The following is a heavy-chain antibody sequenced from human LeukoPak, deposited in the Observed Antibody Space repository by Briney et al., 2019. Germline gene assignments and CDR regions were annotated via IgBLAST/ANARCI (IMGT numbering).Heavy chain of an antibody. V-gene: IGHV3-48*01. D-gene: IGHD2-21*02. CDR2: ISGSSGII. CDR3: TTEHHPYCGGDCYGKFDY. Sequence: HPGGSLRLSCAASGFTFNTYTMNWVRQAPGKGLEWVSYISGSSGIIDYADSVRGRFTISRDNAKNSLYLQMNSLKTEDTAVYYCTTEHHPYCGGDCYGKFDYWGQGTLVTVSS. J-gene: IGHJ4*02. CDR1: GFTFNTYT.